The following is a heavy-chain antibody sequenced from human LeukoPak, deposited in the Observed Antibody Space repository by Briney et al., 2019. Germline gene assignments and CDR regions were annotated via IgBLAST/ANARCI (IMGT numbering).Heavy chain of an antibody. CDR3: ARGIYSGYDRSFDY. CDR2: IYYSGIT. J-gene: IGHJ4*02. CDR1: GGSISSYY. V-gene: IGHV4-59*01. Sequence: SETLSLTCTVSGGSISSYYWIWIRQSPGKGLEWIGYIYYSGITNYNPSLKSRVTISLDTSKNQFSLKLSSVTAADTAVYYCARGIYSGYDRSFDYWGQGTLVTVSS. D-gene: IGHD5-12*01.